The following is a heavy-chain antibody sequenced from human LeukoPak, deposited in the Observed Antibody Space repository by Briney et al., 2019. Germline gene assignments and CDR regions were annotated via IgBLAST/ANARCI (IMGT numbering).Heavy chain of an antibody. CDR1: GLTFSSFS. V-gene: IGHV3-21*06. CDR2: INTVASYI. D-gene: IGHD3-22*01. Sequence: GGSLRLSCAASGLTFSSFSFNWVRQGPGKGLEWVSSINTVASYIYYADSVRGRFTVSRDNAKNSLYLQMNSLRAEDTGVYYCARLRRNSDKSGFYYYYDYWGQGTLVTVSS. J-gene: IGHJ4*02. CDR3: ARLRRNSDKSGFYYYYDY.